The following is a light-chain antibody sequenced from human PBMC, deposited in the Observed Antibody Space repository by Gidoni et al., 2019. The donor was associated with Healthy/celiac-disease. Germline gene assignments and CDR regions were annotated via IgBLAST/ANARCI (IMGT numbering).Light chain of an antibody. J-gene: IGKJ2*04. Sequence: DIQMTQSPSSLSASVGDRVTITCRASQSISSYLNWYQQKLGKAPKLLIYAASSLQSGVPSRFSGSGSGTDFTLTISSLQPEDFATYYCQQSYSTPLCSFGQGTKLEIK. CDR3: QQSYSTPLCS. CDR2: AAS. CDR1: QSISSY. V-gene: IGKV1-39*01.